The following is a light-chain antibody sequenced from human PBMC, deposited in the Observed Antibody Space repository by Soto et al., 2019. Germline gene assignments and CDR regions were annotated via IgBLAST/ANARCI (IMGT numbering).Light chain of an antibody. CDR2: GTS. CDR1: QTISSNQ. V-gene: IGKV3-20*01. CDR3: QQYVSWT. J-gene: IGKJ1*01. Sequence: EIVLTQSPGTLSVSPGERATLSCRASQTISSNQLAWYQQKPGQAPSLLIYGTSSRATGIPDRFSGSGSGTAFALTISRLEPEDSAIYYCQQYVSWTFGQGTKVEIK.